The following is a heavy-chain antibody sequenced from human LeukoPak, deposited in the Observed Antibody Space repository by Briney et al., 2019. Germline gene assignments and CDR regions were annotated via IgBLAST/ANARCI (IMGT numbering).Heavy chain of an antibody. CDR3: ARVRLMVRGVIRPPYFDY. CDR2: ISGSGGST. D-gene: IGHD3-10*01. Sequence: GGSLRLSCAASGFTFSSYLMTWVRQAPGKGLEWVSAISGSGGSTYYADSVKGRFTISRDNSKNTLYLQMNSLRAEDTAVYYCARVRLMVRGVIRPPYFDYWGQGTLVTVSS. V-gene: IGHV3-23*01. CDR1: GFTFSSYL. J-gene: IGHJ4*02.